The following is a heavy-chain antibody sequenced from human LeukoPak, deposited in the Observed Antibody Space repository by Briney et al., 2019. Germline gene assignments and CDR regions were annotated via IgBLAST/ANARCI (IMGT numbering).Heavy chain of an antibody. CDR2: VTSRGVGT. V-gene: IGHV3-23*01. CDR3: GSDPNGDYVGALGY. J-gene: IGHJ4*01. D-gene: IGHD4-17*01. CDR1: GFTFSSYA. Sequence: PGGSPRLSCTDSGFTFSSYALAWVRQAPGKGLEWVAAVTSRGVGTHYADSVKGRFTISRDNSKNTIYLQMNSLRAEDTAIYYCGSDPNGDYVGALGYWGRGTLVTVSS.